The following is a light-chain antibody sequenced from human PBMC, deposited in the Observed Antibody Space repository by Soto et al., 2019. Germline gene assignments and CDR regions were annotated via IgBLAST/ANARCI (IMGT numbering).Light chain of an antibody. CDR2: GAS. CDR1: QSVSSN. V-gene: IGKV3-15*01. Sequence: EIVMTQSPATLSVSPGERATLSCRASQSVSSNLAWYQQKPGQAPRILIYGASTRATGIPARFSGSGSGTDFTLTISRLEPEDFAVDYCQQYGRSPTFGQGTKVDIK. J-gene: IGKJ1*01. CDR3: QQYGRSPT.